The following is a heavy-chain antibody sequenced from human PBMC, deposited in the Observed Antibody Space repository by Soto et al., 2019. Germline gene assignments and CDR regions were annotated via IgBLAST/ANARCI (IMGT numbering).Heavy chain of an antibody. CDR1: GFTFTPYS. D-gene: IGHD6-6*01. Sequence: EVQLVESGGGLVKPGGSLRLSCAASGFTFTPYSMNWVRQAPGKGPEWVSSISSSSGFIYYADSMKGRFTISRDNAKNSLYLQMNSLRAEDTAVYYCARGSSSSKVGLDYWGQGTLVTVSS. J-gene: IGHJ4*02. V-gene: IGHV3-21*01. CDR3: ARGSSSSKVGLDY. CDR2: ISSSSGFI.